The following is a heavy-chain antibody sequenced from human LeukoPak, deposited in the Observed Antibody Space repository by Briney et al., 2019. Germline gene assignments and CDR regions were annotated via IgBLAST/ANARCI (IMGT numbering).Heavy chain of an antibody. CDR2: INTNTGNP. J-gene: IGHJ6*02. Sequence: ASVKVSCKASGYTFTSYAMSWVRQAPGQGLEWMGWINTNTGNPTYAQGFTGRFVFFLDTSVSTAYLQISSLKAEDTAVYYCARAFGSSSNYYYYGMDVWGQGTTVTVSS. V-gene: IGHV7-4-1*02. D-gene: IGHD6-13*01. CDR1: GYTFTSYA. CDR3: ARAFGSSSNYYYYGMDV.